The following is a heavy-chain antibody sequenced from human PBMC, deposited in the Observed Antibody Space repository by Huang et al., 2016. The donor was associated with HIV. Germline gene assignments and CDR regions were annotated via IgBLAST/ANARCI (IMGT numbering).Heavy chain of an antibody. CDR1: GFTLGNFW. J-gene: IGHJ4*02. V-gene: IGHV3-7*01. CDR3: ARPGGSGYCSSTSCYPFQY. CDR2: INKDESEK. Sequence: EVQLMESGGGLVQPGGSLRLSCAASGFTLGNFWMSWVRQVAGEGLEWVANINKDESEKYFADSVKGRFTVSRDNAKNSMYRQMDDLRSEDTALYYCARPGGSGYCSSTSCYPFQYWGQGTLVTVSS. D-gene: IGHD2-2*03.